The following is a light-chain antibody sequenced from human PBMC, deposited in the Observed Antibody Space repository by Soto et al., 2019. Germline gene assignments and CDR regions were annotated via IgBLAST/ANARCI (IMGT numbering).Light chain of an antibody. V-gene: IGKV3-11*01. J-gene: IGKJ4*01. CDR3: HQRSSWPLT. CDR2: DTS. Sequence: EIVLTQSPGTLSLSPGERATLSCRASKNVIYFLSWYQQKPGQAPRLLIYDTSKRASGFPARFSGSGTGTDFTLTISSLEPEDFAVYYCHQRSSWPLTFGGGTKVDI. CDR1: KNVIYF.